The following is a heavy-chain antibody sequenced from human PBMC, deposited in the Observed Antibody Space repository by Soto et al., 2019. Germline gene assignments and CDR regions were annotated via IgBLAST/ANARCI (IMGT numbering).Heavy chain of an antibody. CDR2: VIGSGDFT. CDR1: GFTFSSYA. J-gene: IGHJ6*02. Sequence: PGGSLRLSCAASGFTFSSYAMSWVRQAPGRGLEWVSSVIGSGDFTYYADSVKGRFTISRDNSKNTLYLQMTSLRAEDTAVYYCARVPQQLVPIYYYGMDVWGQGTTVTVSS. CDR3: ARVPQQLVPIYYYGMDV. D-gene: IGHD6-13*01. V-gene: IGHV3-23*01.